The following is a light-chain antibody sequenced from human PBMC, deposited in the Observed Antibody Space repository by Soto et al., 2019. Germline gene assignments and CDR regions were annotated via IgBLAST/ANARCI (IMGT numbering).Light chain of an antibody. Sequence: EILITQSPGTLSLSPGERATLSCRASQNVDSNYLAWYQQKPGQAPRIILFGASGRDTGIPDRFSGSGSGTHCTLTISRLEPEDFAVYYCQQYGSLSWTFGQGTKVDIK. V-gene: IGKV3-20*01. CDR1: QNVDSNY. CDR2: GAS. CDR3: QQYGSLSWT. J-gene: IGKJ1*01.